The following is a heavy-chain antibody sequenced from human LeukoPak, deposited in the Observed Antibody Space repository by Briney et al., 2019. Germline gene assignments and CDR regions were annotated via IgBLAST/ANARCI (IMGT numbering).Heavy chain of an antibody. CDR1: GFTFSSYS. Sequence: GGSLRLSCAAYGFTFSSYSMNWVRQAPGKGLEWVSSISSSSSYIYYADSVKGRFTISRDNAKNSLYLQMNSLRAEDTAVYYCARDSCSGGSCEPLWGQGTLVTVSS. V-gene: IGHV3-21*01. CDR3: ARDSCSGGSCEPL. CDR2: ISSSSSYI. J-gene: IGHJ4*02. D-gene: IGHD2-15*01.